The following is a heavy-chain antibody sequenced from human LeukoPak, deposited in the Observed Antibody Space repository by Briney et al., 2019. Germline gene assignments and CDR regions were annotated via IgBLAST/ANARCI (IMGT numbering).Heavy chain of an antibody. CDR3: ARDDSPGDCSSTSCLDYYYGMDV. V-gene: IGHV1-69*01. CDR1: GGTFSSYA. CDR2: IIPIFGTA. Sequence: ASVKVSCKASGGTFSSYAISWVRQAPEQGLEWMGGIIPIFGTANYAQKFQGRVTITADESTSTAYMELSSLRSEDTAVYYCARDDSPGDCSSTSCLDYYYGMDVWGQGTTVTVSS. J-gene: IGHJ6*02. D-gene: IGHD2-2*01.